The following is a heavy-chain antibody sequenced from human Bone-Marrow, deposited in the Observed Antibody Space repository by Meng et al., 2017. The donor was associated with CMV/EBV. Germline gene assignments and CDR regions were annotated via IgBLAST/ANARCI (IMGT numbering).Heavy chain of an antibody. D-gene: IGHD2-15*01. CDR1: GFTFSGYS. J-gene: IGHJ4*02. Sequence: GESLKISCAASGFTFSGYSMNWVRQAPGKGLEWVGRIKSKTDGGTTDYAAPVKGRFTISRDDSKNTLYLQMNSLKTEDTAVYYCTTDHGCRGDSCYSVGYWGQGTLVTVSS. V-gene: IGHV3-15*01. CDR3: TTDHGCRGDSCYSVGY. CDR2: IKSKTDGGTT.